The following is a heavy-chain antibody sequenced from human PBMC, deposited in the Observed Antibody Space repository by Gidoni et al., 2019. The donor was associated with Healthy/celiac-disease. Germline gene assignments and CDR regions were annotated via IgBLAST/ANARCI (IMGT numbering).Heavy chain of an antibody. Sequence: QVQLVESGGGLVKPGGSLRLSCADSGFTFRDYYMSWICQAPGKGLEWVSYISSSISYTNYADSVKGRFTISRDNAKNSLYLQMNSLRAEDTAVYYCRAATDAFDIWGQGTMVTVSS. CDR3: RAATDAFDI. V-gene: IGHV3-11*06. D-gene: IGHD2-15*01. J-gene: IGHJ3*02. CDR2: ISSSISYT. CDR1: GFTFRDYY.